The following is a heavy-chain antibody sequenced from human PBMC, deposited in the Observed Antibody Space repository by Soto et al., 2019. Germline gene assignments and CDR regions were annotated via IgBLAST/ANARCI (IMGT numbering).Heavy chain of an antibody. CDR3: GSARPDLVFGGVTNNYGMDV. CDR2: IYYSGST. CDR1: GGSISSGGYY. D-gene: IGHD3-3*01. V-gene: IGHV4-31*03. Sequence: QVQLQESGPGLVKPSQTLSLTCTVSGGSISSGGYYWSWIRQHPGKGLEWIGYIYYSGSTYYNPSRKSRVTISVDTSKDQVALKLSSVSAADTVVYYCGSARPDLVFGGVTNNYGMDVWGHGTTVTVSS. J-gene: IGHJ6*02.